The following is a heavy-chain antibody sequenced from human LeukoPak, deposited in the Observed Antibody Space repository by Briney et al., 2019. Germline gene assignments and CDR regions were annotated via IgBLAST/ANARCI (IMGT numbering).Heavy chain of an antibody. J-gene: IGHJ4*02. CDR2: ISASGAST. Sequence: PGRSLRLSCAASGFTLSSYAVSWVRQAPGKGLEWVSVISASGASTYYADSVQGRFTISRDNSKNMLFLQMNSLRAEDTAVYYCAKDLGYCSTTSCNFDHWGQGTLVTVSS. V-gene: IGHV3-23*01. CDR1: GFTLSSYA. D-gene: IGHD2-2*01. CDR3: AKDLGYCSTTSCNFDH.